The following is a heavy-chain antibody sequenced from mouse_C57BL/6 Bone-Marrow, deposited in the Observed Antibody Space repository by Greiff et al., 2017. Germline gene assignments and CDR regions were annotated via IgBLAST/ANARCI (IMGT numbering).Heavy chain of an antibody. V-gene: IGHV1-55*01. CDR2: IYPGSGST. Sequence: QVQLQQPGAELVKPGASVKMSCKASGYTFTSYWITWVKQRPGQGLEWIGDIYPGSGSTNYNEKFKSKATLTVDTSSSTAYMQLSSLTSEDSAVYYCARSYEYDLYAMDYWGQGTSVTVSS. D-gene: IGHD2-4*01. J-gene: IGHJ4*01. CDR1: GYTFTSYW. CDR3: ARSYEYDLYAMDY.